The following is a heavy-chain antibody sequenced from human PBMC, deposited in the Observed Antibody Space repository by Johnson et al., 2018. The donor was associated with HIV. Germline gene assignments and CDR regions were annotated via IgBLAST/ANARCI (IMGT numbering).Heavy chain of an antibody. Sequence: QVQLVESGGGVVQPGRSLRLSCAASGFTFSSYAMHWVRQAPGKGLEWVAVISYDGINKYLAQSVKGRFTISRDNSKKKLYLQMNSLRAEDTAVYNCARDLVGGINLVGAFDIWSQGTMVTVSS. CDR3: ARDLVGGINLVGAFDI. CDR1: GFTFSSYA. D-gene: IGHD1-26*01. CDR2: ISYDGINK. J-gene: IGHJ3*02. V-gene: IGHV3-30-3*01.